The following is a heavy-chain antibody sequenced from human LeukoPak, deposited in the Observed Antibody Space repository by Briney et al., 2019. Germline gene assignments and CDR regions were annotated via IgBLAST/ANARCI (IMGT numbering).Heavy chain of an antibody. D-gene: IGHD3-22*01. Sequence: SETLSLTCTVSGGSLTGYYWSWIRQPPGKGLEWIAYVYYTGSTTYNPSLKSRVSMSVDTSKNQFSLKLSSVTAADTAVYYCARESDSSGYFYADYWGQGTLVTVSS. CDR1: GGSLTGYY. J-gene: IGHJ4*02. V-gene: IGHV4-59*01. CDR3: ARESDSSGYFYADY. CDR2: VYYTGST.